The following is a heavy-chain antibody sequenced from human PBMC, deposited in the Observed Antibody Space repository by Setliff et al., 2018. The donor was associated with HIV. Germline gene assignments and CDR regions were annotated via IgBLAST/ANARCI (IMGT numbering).Heavy chain of an antibody. V-gene: IGHV4-34*10. J-gene: IGHJ5*02. Sequence: SETLSLTCAVYGGSFSDYYWSWIRQPPGKGLEWIGEINHSGSTNYNPSLEGRITMSVDRSKNQFSLRLTSVTAADTAMYYCARVSRLHPFNPWGQGTLVTVSS. D-gene: IGHD2-15*01. CDR2: INHSGST. CDR3: ARVSRLHPFNP. CDR1: GGSFSDYY.